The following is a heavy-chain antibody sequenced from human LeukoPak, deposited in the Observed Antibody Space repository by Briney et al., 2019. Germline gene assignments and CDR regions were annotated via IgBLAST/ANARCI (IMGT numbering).Heavy chain of an antibody. CDR3: AKDLARFFGY. CDR2: ISGSSGST. Sequence: GGSLRLSCAASGFTFSSYAMSWVRQAPGNWLEWVSAISGSSGSTYYADSVKGRFTISRDNSKNTLYLQVNSLRAEDTAVYYCAKDLARFFGYWGQGTLVTVSS. V-gene: IGHV3-23*01. D-gene: IGHD3-3*01. J-gene: IGHJ4*02. CDR1: GFTFSSYA.